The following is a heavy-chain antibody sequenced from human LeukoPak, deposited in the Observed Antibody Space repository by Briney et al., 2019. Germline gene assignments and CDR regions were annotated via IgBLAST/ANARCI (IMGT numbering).Heavy chain of an antibody. V-gene: IGHV4-34*01. CDR2: INHSGST. CDR1: GGSFSGYY. J-gene: IGHJ6*02. Sequence: PSETLSLTCAVYGGSFSGYYWGWIRQPPGKGLEWIGEINHSGSTNYNPSLKGRVTISVDTSKNQFSLKLSSVTAADTAVYYCARETYYDILTGYRHYYYYGMDVWGQGTTVTVSS. D-gene: IGHD3-9*01. CDR3: ARETYYDILTGYRHYYYYGMDV.